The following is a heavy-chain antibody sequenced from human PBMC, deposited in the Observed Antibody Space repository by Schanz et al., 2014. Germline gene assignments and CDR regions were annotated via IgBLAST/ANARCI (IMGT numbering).Heavy chain of an antibody. CDR3: AGAFDSSGYYYDY. Sequence: QVQLVQSGTQVKKPGASVKVSCKASGYTLSAYSLHWVRQAPGQGLEWMGIVNPSVRGTHFAREFQDRVTVTSDTSTSTVYMELSGRRSEDTAVDYCAGAFDSSGYYYDYWGQGTLVTVSS. V-gene: IGHV1-46*03. CDR2: VNPSVRGT. D-gene: IGHD3-22*01. J-gene: IGHJ4*02. CDR1: GYTLSAYS.